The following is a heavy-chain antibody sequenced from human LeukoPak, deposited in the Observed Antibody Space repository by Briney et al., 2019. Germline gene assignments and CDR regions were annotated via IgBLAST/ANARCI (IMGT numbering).Heavy chain of an antibody. J-gene: IGHJ4*02. CDR3: ARYGGDSFYDFWSGSKTGFDY. Sequence: GGSLRLSCAASGFTFSSYSMNWVRQAPGKGLEWVSYISSSSSTIYYADSVKGRFTISRDNAKNSLYLQMNSLRAEDTAVHYCARYGGDSFYDFWSGSKTGFDYWGQGTLVTVSS. CDR2: ISSSSSTI. D-gene: IGHD3-3*01. CDR1: GFTFSSYS. V-gene: IGHV3-48*01.